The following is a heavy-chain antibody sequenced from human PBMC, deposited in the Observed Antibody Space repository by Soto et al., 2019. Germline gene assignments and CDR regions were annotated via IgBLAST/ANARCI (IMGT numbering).Heavy chain of an antibody. CDR2: ISWDGGST. V-gene: IGHV3-43*01. D-gene: IGHD1-26*01. J-gene: IGHJ4*02. Sequence: PGASLRPSCPPSGFTFDDCTTHWVRQAPGKGLEWVSLISWDGGSTYYADSVKGRFTISRDDSKNSLYLQMNSLRTEDTALYYCAKDGNSGSYYLFDYWGQGP. CDR3: AKDGNSGSYYLFDY. CDR1: GFTFDDCT.